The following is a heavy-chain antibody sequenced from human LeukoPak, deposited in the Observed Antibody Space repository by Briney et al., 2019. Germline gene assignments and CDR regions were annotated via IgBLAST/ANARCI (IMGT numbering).Heavy chain of an antibody. Sequence: SETLSLTCGVSGGAITNYYWYWIRQAPGKGLEWLGYIYYTGSTTYNPSVKSRITISLDTSKKQISLKLRSVTAADTALYYCAKGYDYGDYGGTLFVDYWGQGTLVTVSS. J-gene: IGHJ4*02. CDR3: AKGYDYGDYGGTLFVDY. V-gene: IGHV4-59*01. CDR2: IYYTGST. CDR1: GGAITNYY. D-gene: IGHD4-17*01.